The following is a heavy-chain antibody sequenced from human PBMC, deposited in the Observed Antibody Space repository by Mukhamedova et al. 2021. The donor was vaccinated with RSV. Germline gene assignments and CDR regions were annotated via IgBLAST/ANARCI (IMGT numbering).Heavy chain of an antibody. D-gene: IGHD3-16*01. V-gene: IGHV4-59*01. Sequence: GLEWIGYIYSNGNTKYSPSLNSRVTISLDTPKNQFSLKLSSVTASDTAVYYCARSSWGYAFDIWGQGTMVTVS. J-gene: IGHJ3*02. CDR3: ARSSWGYAFDI. CDR2: IYSNGNT.